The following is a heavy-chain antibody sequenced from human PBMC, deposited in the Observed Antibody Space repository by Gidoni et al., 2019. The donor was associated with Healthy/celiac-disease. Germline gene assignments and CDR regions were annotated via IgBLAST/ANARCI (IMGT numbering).Heavy chain of an antibody. D-gene: IGHD4-17*01. CDR3: AKEPAGRFTVTTEFFDY. CDR2: ISGSGGST. V-gene: IGHV3-23*01. J-gene: IGHJ4*02. Sequence: EVQLLESGGGLVQPGGSLRLSCAASGFTFSSYAMSWVRQAPGKGLEWVSAISGSGGSTYYADSVKGRFTISRDNSKNTLYLQMNSLRAEDTAVYYCAKEPAGRFTVTTEFFDYWGQGTLVTVSS. CDR1: GFTFSSYA.